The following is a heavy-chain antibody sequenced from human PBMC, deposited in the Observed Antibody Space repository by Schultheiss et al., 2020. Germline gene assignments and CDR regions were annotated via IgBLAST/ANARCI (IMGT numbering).Heavy chain of an antibody. CDR3: ARVAAGIVVSSYIDY. CDR2: ISGSGDST. CDR1: GFTFSSYA. V-gene: IGHV3-23*01. Sequence: GGSLRLSCAASGFTFSSYAMSWVRQAPGKGLEWVSAISGSGDSTYYADSVKGRFTISRDNAKNSLYLQMNSLRAEDTAVYYCARVAAGIVVSSYIDYWGQGPLVTVYS. J-gene: IGHJ4*02. D-gene: IGHD2-15*01.